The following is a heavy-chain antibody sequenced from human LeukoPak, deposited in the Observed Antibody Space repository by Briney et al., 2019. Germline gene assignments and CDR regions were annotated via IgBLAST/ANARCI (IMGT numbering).Heavy chain of an antibody. V-gene: IGHV3-33*01. CDR3: ARETTNYDLLTGPENWFDP. CDR2: IWYDGSNK. J-gene: IGHJ5*02. CDR1: GFTFSSYG. D-gene: IGHD3-9*01. Sequence: PGRSLRLSCAASGFTFSSYGMHWVRQAPGTGLEWVAVIWYDGSNKYYADSVKGRFTISRDNSKNTLYLQMNSLRAEDTAVYYCARETTNYDLLTGPENWFDPWGQGTLVTVSS.